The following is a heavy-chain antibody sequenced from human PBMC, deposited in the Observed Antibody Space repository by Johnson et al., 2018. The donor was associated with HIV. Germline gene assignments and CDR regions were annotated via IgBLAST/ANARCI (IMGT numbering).Heavy chain of an antibody. CDR3: ARDFYYSFGTGYSRNDAFDI. V-gene: IGHV3-7*01. Sequence: VLLVESGGGLVQPGGSLRLSCAASGFTFSSYWMSWVRQAPWKGLEWVANIKQDGSQKYYVDSVKGRFTISRDNARNSLFLPMNSLRAEDTAVYYCARDFYYSFGTGYSRNDAFDIWGQGTMVTVSS. J-gene: IGHJ3*02. CDR1: GFTFSSYW. CDR2: IKQDGSQK. D-gene: IGHD3/OR15-3a*01.